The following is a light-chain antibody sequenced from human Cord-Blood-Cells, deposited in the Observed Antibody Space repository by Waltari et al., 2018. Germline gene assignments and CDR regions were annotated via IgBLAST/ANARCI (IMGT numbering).Light chain of an antibody. CDR1: QSVSSSY. V-gene: IGKV3-20*01. CDR3: QQYGSSPYT. CDR2: GAS. J-gene: IGKJ2*01. Sequence: ELVLTQSPGTPSLSPGERATLSCRASQSVSSSYLAWYQQKPGQAPRLLIYGASSRATGIPDRFSGSGSGTDFTLTISRLEPEDFAVYYCQQYGSSPYTFGQGTKLEIK.